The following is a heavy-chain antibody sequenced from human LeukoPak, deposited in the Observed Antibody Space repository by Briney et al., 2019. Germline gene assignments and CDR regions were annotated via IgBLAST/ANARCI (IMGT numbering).Heavy chain of an antibody. V-gene: IGHV4-59*08. D-gene: IGHD6-19*01. CDR1: GGSISSYY. Sequence: SETLSLTCTVSGGSISSYYWSWIRQPPGKGLEWIGYIYYSGSTNYNPSLKSRVTISVDTSKNQFSLKLSSVTAADTAVYYCARHERYSSGEWDYWGQGTLVTVSS. J-gene: IGHJ4*02. CDR3: ARHERYSSGEWDY. CDR2: IYYSGST.